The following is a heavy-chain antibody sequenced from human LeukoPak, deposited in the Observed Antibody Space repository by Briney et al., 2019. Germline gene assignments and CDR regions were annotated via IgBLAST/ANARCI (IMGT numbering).Heavy chain of an antibody. J-gene: IGHJ5*02. CDR3: ARGYCSGGSCYSVFWFDP. CDR2: IIGSGGFT. CDR1: GFTFSSDA. Sequence: GGSLRLSCAASGFTFSSDAMNWVRQAPGKGLEWVSTIIGSGGFTYYADSVKGRFTISRDNSKNTLYLQMNSLRAEDTAVYYCARGYCSGGSCYSVFWFDPWGQGTLVTVSS. V-gene: IGHV3-23*01. D-gene: IGHD2-15*01.